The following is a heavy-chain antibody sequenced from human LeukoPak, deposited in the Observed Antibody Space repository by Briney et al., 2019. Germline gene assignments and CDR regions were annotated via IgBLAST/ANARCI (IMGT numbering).Heavy chain of an antibody. V-gene: IGHV1-46*01. CDR3: ARGTGLGGDYVSN. Sequence: ASVKVSCKAPGYTFITYYMHWVRQAPGQGLEWMGVINPSGGTTSYAQKFQARVTMTRDTPTSTVYMELSSLRSEDTAVYYCARGTGLGGDYVSNWGQGTLVTVSS. D-gene: IGHD4-17*01. CDR1: GYTFITYY. J-gene: IGHJ4*02. CDR2: INPSGGTT.